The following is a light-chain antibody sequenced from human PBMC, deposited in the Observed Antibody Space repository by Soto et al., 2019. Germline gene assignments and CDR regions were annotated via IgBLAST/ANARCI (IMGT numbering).Light chain of an antibody. Sequence: QSALTQPASVSGSPGQSITISCTGTSSDIGGYNYVSWYQQHPGKAPKLMIYEGNHRPSGVSDRFSGSKSGNTASLTISGLQAEDEADYYCSSYTIRSTVIFGGGTTLTVL. J-gene: IGLJ2*01. V-gene: IGLV2-14*01. CDR3: SSYTIRSTVI. CDR2: EGN. CDR1: SSDIGGYNY.